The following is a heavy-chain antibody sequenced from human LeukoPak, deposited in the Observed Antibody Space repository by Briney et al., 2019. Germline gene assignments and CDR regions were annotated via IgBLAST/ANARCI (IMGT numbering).Heavy chain of an antibody. D-gene: IGHD6-13*01. V-gene: IGHV4-34*01. Sequence: SETLSLTCAVYGRSFSGYYWSWIRQPPGKGLEWIGEINHSGSTNYNPSLKSRVTISVDTSKNQFSLKLSSVTAADTAVYYCARVGRQQLVYWFDPWGQGTLVTVSS. CDR2: INHSGST. CDR1: GRSFSGYY. J-gene: IGHJ5*02. CDR3: ARVGRQQLVYWFDP.